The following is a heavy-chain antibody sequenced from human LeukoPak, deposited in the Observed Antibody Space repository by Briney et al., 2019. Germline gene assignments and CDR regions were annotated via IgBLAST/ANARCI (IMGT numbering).Heavy chain of an antibody. D-gene: IGHD3-22*01. J-gene: IGHJ4*02. CDR3: ARLRSNYYQSTGYFDN. Sequence: SETLSLTCVVSGGSISSSSYYWAWICQPPGRGLEWLVSIYHSGSTYYSPSLKSRLTMSVDTSKNQFSLKLSSLTAADTAVYYCARLRSNYYQSTGYFDNWGQGTLVTVSS. V-gene: IGHV4-39*01. CDR2: IYHSGST. CDR1: GGSISSSSYY.